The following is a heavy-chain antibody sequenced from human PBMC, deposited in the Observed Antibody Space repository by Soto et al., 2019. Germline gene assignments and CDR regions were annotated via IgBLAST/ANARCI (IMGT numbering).Heavy chain of an antibody. V-gene: IGHV1-18*01. D-gene: IGHD6-19*01. CDR1: GYTFTSYG. CDR2: ISAYNGNT. J-gene: IGHJ5*02. CDR3: ARDSSGWYHTGFDP. Sequence: ASVKVSCKASGYTFTSYGISWVRQAPGQGLEWMGWISAYNGNTNYAQKRQGRVTMTTDTSTSTAYMELRSLRSDDTAVYYCARDSSGWYHTGFDPWGQGTLVTVSS.